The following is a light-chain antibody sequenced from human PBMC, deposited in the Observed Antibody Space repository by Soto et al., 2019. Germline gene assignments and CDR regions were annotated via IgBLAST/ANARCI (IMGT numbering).Light chain of an antibody. V-gene: IGKV4-1*01. CDR2: WAS. CDR1: QRGLYSSSNKNY. Sequence: DIVMTQSPDSLAVSLGERATINCKSSQRGLYSSSNKNYLAWYQQKPGQPPKLLIYWASTRESGVPDRFSSSGSVTDFTLTISGLQAEDVAVYYCQQYCSSPWTFCQANKVDFK. J-gene: IGKJ1*01. CDR3: QQYCSSPWT.